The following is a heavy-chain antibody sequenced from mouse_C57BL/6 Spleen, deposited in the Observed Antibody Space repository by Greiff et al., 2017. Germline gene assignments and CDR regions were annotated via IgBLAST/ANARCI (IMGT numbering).Heavy chain of an antibody. CDR1: GFTFSDYG. V-gene: IGHV5-17*01. J-gene: IGHJ2*01. D-gene: IGHD1-1*01. CDR3: ARQGPYYYGAGGY. Sequence: EMQRVESGGGLVKPGGSLKLSCAASGFTFSDYGMHWVRQAPEKGLEWVAYISSGSSTIYYADTVKGRFTISRDNAKNTLFLQMTSLRSEDTAMYYCARQGPYYYGAGGYWGQGTTLTVSS. CDR2: ISSGSSTI.